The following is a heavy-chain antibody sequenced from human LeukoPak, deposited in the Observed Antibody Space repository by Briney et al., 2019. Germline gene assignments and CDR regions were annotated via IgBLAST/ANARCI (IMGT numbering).Heavy chain of an antibody. V-gene: IGHV4-39*07. CDR3: ARDLTRLYYFDY. CDR2: IYYSGST. CDR1: GGSISSSSYY. Sequence: SETLSLTCTVSGGSISSSSYYWGWIRQPPGKGLEWIGSIYYSGSTYYNPSLKSRVTISVDTSKNQFSLKLSPVTAADTAVYYCARDLTRLYYFDYWGQGTLVAVSS. J-gene: IGHJ4*02. D-gene: IGHD4-23*01.